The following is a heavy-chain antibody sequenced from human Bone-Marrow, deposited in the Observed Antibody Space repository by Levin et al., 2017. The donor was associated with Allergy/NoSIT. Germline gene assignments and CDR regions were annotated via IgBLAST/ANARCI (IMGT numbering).Heavy chain of an antibody. J-gene: IGHJ4*02. CDR2: IWYDGSNK. D-gene: IGHD3-10*01. Sequence: GGSLRLSCAASGFTFSSYGMHWVRQAPGKGLEWVAVIWYDGSNKYYADSVKGRFTISRDNSKNTLYLQMNSLRAEDTAVYYCARDCCAALLGGISNFDYWGQGTLVTVSS. CDR1: GFTFSSYG. V-gene: IGHV3-33*01. CDR3: ARDCCAALLGGISNFDY.